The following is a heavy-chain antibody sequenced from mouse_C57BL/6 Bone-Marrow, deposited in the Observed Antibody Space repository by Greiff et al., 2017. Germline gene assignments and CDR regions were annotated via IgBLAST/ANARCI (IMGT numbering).Heavy chain of an antibody. J-gene: IGHJ4*01. Sequence: DVQLQESGPGLVKPSQSLSLTCSVTGYSITSGYYWNWIRQFPGNKLEWMGYISYDGSNNYNPSLKNRISITRDTSKNQFFLKLNSVTTEDTATYYCSRGPMDYWGQGTSVTVSS. V-gene: IGHV3-6*01. CDR1: GYSITSGYY. CDR3: SRGPMDY. CDR2: ISYDGSN.